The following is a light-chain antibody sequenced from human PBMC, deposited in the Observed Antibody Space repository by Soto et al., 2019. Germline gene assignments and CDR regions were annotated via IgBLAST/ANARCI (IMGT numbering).Light chain of an antibody. Sequence: DVVMTQSPLSLPVTLGQPASLSCRSSQSLEYSDGNTYLSWFQQRPGQSPRRLIYNVANRDSGVPDRFSGSGSGTDFTLKISRVEAEDVGIYYCMQGTHWPLTFGGGTKVEIK. CDR1: QSLEYSDGNTY. J-gene: IGKJ4*01. CDR2: NVA. V-gene: IGKV2-30*01. CDR3: MQGTHWPLT.